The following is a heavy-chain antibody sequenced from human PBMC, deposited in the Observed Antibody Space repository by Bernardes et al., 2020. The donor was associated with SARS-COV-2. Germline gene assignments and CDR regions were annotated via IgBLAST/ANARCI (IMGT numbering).Heavy chain of an antibody. Sequence: GGSLRLSCAASGFTYSNCWMHWVRQAPGKGLEWVARIEEDGSETYYVDAVKGRFTISRDNARNSLYLQMSSLRTDDTAMYYCAREYDSGDKIDSWGQGTLVTVSS. J-gene: IGHJ4*02. D-gene: IGHD4-17*01. CDR3: AREYDSGDKIDS. CDR2: IEEDGSET. CDR1: GFTYSNCW. V-gene: IGHV3-7*01.